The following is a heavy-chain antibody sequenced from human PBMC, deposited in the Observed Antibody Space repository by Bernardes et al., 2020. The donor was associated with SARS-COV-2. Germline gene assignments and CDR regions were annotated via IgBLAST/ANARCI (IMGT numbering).Heavy chain of an antibody. CDR1: GGSISSGGYY. Sequence: SESLSLTCTVSGGSISSGGYYWSCIRQHQGMGLVWLGYIYYSGSTHYNPSLKSPATISVDTSKNQFSLKLSSVTAADTAVYYCARDSKSITIFGVVNYYGMDVWGQGTTVTVSS. D-gene: IGHD3-3*01. CDR2: IYYSGST. CDR3: ARDSKSITIFGVVNYYGMDV. J-gene: IGHJ6*02. V-gene: IGHV4-31*01.